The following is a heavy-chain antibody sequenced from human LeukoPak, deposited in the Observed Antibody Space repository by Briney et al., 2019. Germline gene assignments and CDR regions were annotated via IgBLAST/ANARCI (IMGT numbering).Heavy chain of an antibody. J-gene: IGHJ4*02. Sequence: PGGSLRLSCAASEFTFSIYGMSWVRQAPGKGLEWVGRIKIKTDGGTTEYAAPVKGRFTISRDDSKNTLSLQMNSLKTEDTAVYYCTTGGQLWKNWGQGTLVTVSS. D-gene: IGHD5-18*01. V-gene: IGHV3-15*01. CDR3: TTGGQLWKN. CDR1: EFTFSIYG. CDR2: IKIKTDGGTT.